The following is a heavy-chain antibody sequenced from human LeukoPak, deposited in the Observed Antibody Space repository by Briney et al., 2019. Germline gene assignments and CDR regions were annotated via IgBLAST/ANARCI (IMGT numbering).Heavy chain of an antibody. Sequence: GGSLRLSCAASGFTFSSYAMSWVRQAPGKGLEWVSVISGSGGSTYYADSVKGRFTISRDNSKNTLYLQMNSLRAEDTAVYYCAKASAMIVVVSKHFDYWGQGTLVTVSS. CDR2: ISGSGGST. CDR3: AKASAMIVVVSKHFDY. CDR1: GFTFSSYA. J-gene: IGHJ4*02. V-gene: IGHV3-23*01. D-gene: IGHD3-22*01.